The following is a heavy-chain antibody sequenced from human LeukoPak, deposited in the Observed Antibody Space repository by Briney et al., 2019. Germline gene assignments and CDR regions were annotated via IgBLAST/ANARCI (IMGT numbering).Heavy chain of an antibody. V-gene: IGHV4-59*01. CDR2: IYYSGST. CDR1: GGSFSGYY. J-gene: IGHJ4*02. Sequence: PSETLSLTCAVYGGSFSGYYWSWIRQPPGKGLEWIGYIYYSGSTNYNPSLKSRVTISVDTSKNQFSLKLSSVTAADTAVYYCARGRGYSYQTRHFDYWGQGTLVTVSS. CDR3: ARGRGYSYQTRHFDY. D-gene: IGHD5-18*01.